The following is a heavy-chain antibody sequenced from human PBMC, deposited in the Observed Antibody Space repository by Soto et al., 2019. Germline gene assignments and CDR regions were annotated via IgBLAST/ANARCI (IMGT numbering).Heavy chain of an antibody. CDR3: ARAPMERYYFDY. V-gene: IGHV3-33*01. Sequence: QVQLVESGGGVVQPGRSLRLSCAASGFTFSTYGMHWVRQAPGKGLEWVATLWYDGSNKYYAESVKGRFTISRDNSKNTQDLQMNSLRVEDTAVYYCARAPMERYYFDYWGQGTLVTVSS. CDR1: GFTFSTYG. J-gene: IGHJ4*02. D-gene: IGHD1-1*01. CDR2: LWYDGSNK.